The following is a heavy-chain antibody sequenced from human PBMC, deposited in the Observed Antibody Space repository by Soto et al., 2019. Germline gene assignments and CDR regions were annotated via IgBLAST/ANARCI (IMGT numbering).Heavy chain of an antibody. Sequence: ASVKGSCSASGGTFSSYAIRWVRHAPGQGHEWMGGIIPIFGTANYAQKLQGRVTITADESTSTAYMELRSLRSDDTAVYCCARKEGPPMVRGVIVGYYYGMDVWGQGTTVTVSS. D-gene: IGHD3-10*01. CDR3: ARKEGPPMVRGVIVGYYYGMDV. V-gene: IGHV1-69*13. CDR1: GGTFSSYA. J-gene: IGHJ6*02. CDR2: IIPIFGTA.